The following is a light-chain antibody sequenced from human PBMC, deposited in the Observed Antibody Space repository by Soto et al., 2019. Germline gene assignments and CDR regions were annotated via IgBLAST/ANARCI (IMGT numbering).Light chain of an antibody. CDR2: DAS. V-gene: IGKV3-11*01. CDR1: QSVSSY. Sequence: EIVLTQSPAILSMSPGERATLSCRANQSVSSYFAWYQQKPGQAPRLLIYDASNRATGVPAGFSGSGSGTDFTLTISSLEPEDFAVYYCQQRRYWPVTFGQGTKVEIK. CDR3: QQRRYWPVT. J-gene: IGKJ1*01.